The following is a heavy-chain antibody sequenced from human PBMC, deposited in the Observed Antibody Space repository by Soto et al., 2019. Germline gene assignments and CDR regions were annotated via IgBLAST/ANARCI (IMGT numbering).Heavy chain of an antibody. CDR2: IKSKPDGGTT. CDR3: TTDSYSTIIIVRFDS. V-gene: IGHV3-15*07. Sequence: EVQLVESGGGLVKPGGSLRLSCAASGFTLTNAWINWVRQAPGKGLEWVGRIKSKPDGGTTDYAEPVKGRFAISRDDSNNMVYLQMNSLKIEYPAVYYCTTDSYSTIIIVRFDSWVHGTLVTVSS. D-gene: IGHD3-22*01. CDR1: GFTLTNAW. J-gene: IGHJ4*01.